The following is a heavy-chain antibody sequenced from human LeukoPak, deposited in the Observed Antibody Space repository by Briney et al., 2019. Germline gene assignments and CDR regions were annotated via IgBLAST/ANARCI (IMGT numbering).Heavy chain of an antibody. D-gene: IGHD1-26*01. CDR3: ASPRVGATYFDY. CDR2: ISYDGSNK. Sequence: GGSLRLSCAASGFTFSSYAMHWVRQAPTKGLEWAAVISYDGSNKYSADSVKGRFTISRDNSKNTLYLQMNSLRPEDTAVYYCASPRVGATYFDYWGQGTLVTVSS. J-gene: IGHJ4*02. V-gene: IGHV3-30*04. CDR1: GFTFSSYA.